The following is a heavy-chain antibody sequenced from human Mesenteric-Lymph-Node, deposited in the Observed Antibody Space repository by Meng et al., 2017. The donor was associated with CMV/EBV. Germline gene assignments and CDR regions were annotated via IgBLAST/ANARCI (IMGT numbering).Heavy chain of an antibody. CDR2: VRFDGNKK. Sequence: GGSLRLSCEISGFTFRNHGMHWVRQTAGKGLEWVAYVRFDGNKKFYVESVKGRFTISRDNSQNTLYLQMNSLRPEDTAVYYCVKDGLRGVRGHFENWGQGTQVTVSS. D-gene: IGHD3-10*01. V-gene: IGHV3-30*02. J-gene: IGHJ4*02. CDR1: GFTFRNHG. CDR3: VKDGLRGVRGHFEN.